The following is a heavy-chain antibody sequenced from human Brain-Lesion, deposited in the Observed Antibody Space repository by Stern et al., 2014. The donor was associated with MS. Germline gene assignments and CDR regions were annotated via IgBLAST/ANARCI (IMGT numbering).Heavy chain of an antibody. D-gene: IGHD3-22*01. J-gene: IGHJ4*02. CDR1: GYTFTGYY. V-gene: IGHV1-2*02. CDR3: ATYYYDSTGYNDF. Sequence: QMQLVQSGAEVKKPGASVKLSCKASGYTFTGYYIHWVRQAPGQGLEWMGLINPKSGGTNYAQKFQGRGTITRDTFTKTDYMELSRLRSDDPAVYYCATYYYDSTGYNDFWGQGTLVTVSS. CDR2: INPKSGGT.